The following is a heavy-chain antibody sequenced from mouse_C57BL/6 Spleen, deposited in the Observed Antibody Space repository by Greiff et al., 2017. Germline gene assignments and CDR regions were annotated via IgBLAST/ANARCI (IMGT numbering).Heavy chain of an antibody. V-gene: IGHV14-3*01. CDR2: IDPANGNN. Sequence: VQLQQSVAELVRPGASVKLSCTASGFNIKNSYMPWVQQRPEQGLEWMGRIDPANGNNKYAPKFQGKATITADASYNTAYLQLSRLTSEDTAIYYCARRGVYGNYYFDYWGQGTTLTVSS. J-gene: IGHJ2*01. CDR1: GFNIKNSY. CDR3: ARRGVYGNYYFDY. D-gene: IGHD2-1*01.